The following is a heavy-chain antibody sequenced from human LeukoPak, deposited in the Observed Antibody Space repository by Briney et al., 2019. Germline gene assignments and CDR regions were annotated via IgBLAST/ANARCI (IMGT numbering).Heavy chain of an antibody. D-gene: IGHD2-2*01. CDR3: AKEKLGYCSSTSCSVFDY. CDR2: IWYDGSNK. V-gene: IGHV3-30*02. CDR1: GFTFRDYT. Sequence: GGSLRLSCAASGFTFRDYTIHWVRQAPGKGLEWVAGIWYDGSNKYYADSVKGRFTISRDNSKNTLYLQMNSLRAEDTAVYYCAKEKLGYCSSTSCSVFDYWGQGTLVTVSS. J-gene: IGHJ4*02.